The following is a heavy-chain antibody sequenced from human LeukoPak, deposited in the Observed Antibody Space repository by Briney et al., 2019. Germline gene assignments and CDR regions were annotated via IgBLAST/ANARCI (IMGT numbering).Heavy chain of an antibody. CDR1: GFTFSSYA. CDR2: ISYDGSSK. CDR3: ARDVGHDYGDYAYFDY. J-gene: IGHJ4*02. Sequence: PGGSLRLSCAASGFTFSSYAMHWVRQAPGKGLEWVAVISYDGSSKYYADSVKGRFTISRDNSKNTLYLQMNSLRAEDTAVYYCARDVGHDYGDYAYFDYWGQGTLVTVSS. D-gene: IGHD4-17*01. V-gene: IGHV3-30-3*01.